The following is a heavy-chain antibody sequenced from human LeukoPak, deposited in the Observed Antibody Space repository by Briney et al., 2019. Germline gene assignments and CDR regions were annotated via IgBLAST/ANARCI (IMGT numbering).Heavy chain of an antibody. Sequence: GESLKISCKGSGYSFSNYWIGWVRLVPGKGLEWLGIIHPGDSETKYSPSFQGQGQILISVDKSISTAYLQWSNLKTSDSAIYYCARRYGTASDVFDFWGQGTMVTV. D-gene: IGHD1-26*01. V-gene: IGHV5-51*01. CDR2: IHPGDSET. CDR1: GYSFSNYW. CDR3: ARRYGTASDVFDF. J-gene: IGHJ3*01.